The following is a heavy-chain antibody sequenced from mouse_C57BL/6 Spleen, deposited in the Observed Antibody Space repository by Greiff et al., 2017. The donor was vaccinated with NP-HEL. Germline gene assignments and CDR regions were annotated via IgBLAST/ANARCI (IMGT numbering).Heavy chain of an antibody. D-gene: IGHD1-1*01. CDR3: ARSPAITTVVDY. CDR2: IDPSDSET. Sequence: VQLQQPGAELVRPGSSVKLSCKASGYTFTSYWMHWVKQRPIQGLEWIGNIDPSDSETHYNQKFKDKATLTVDKSSSTAYMQLSSLTSEDSAVYYCARSPAITTVVDYWGQGTTLTVSS. J-gene: IGHJ2*01. V-gene: IGHV1-52*01. CDR1: GYTFTSYW.